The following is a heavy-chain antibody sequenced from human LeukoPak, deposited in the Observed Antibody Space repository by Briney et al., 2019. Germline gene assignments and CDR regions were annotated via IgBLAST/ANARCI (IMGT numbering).Heavy chain of an antibody. V-gene: IGHV1-8*03. Sequence: ASVKVSCKASGYTFTSYDINWVRQATGQGLEWMGWMNPNSGNIGYAQKFQGRVTITRNTSISTAYMELSSLRSEDTAVYYCARRAYHCTNGVCHRRYYYYMDVWGKGTTVTVSS. CDR1: GYTFTSYD. J-gene: IGHJ6*03. CDR2: MNPNSGNI. D-gene: IGHD2-8*01. CDR3: ARRAYHCTNGVCHRRYYYYMDV.